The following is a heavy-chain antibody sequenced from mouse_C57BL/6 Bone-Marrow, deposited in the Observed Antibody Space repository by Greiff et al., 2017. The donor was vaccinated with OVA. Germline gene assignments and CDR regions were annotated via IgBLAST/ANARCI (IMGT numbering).Heavy chain of an antibody. J-gene: IGHJ3*01. CDR3: NFLYYYGSSSLVSY. V-gene: IGHV14-3*01. Sequence: EVQLQQSVAELVRPGASVKLSCTASGFNIKNTYMHWVKQRPEQGLEWIGRIDPANGNTKYAPKFQGKATITADTSSNTAYLQLSSLTSEDTDIYYCNFLYYYGSSSLVSYWGQGTLVTVSA. CDR1: GFNIKNTY. D-gene: IGHD1-1*01. CDR2: IDPANGNT.